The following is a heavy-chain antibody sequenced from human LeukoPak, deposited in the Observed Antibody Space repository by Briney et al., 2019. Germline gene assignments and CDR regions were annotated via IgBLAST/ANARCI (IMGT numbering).Heavy chain of an antibody. D-gene: IGHD3-10*01. CDR2: INHSGST. CDR1: GGSFSGYY. J-gene: IGHJ4*02. Sequence: PSPTLSLTRAVYGGSFSGYYWSWIRQPPGKGLEWIGEINHSGSTNNNPSLKSRVTISVDTSKNQFSLKLSSVPAADTAVYYCARLPFRYGSGMGYWGQGTLLTVSS. V-gene: IGHV4-34*01. CDR3: ARLPFRYGSGMGY.